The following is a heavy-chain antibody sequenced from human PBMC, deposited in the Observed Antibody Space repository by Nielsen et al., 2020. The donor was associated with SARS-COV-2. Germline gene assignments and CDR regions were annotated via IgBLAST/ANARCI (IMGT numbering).Heavy chain of an antibody. CDR2: ISSSSSTI. J-gene: IGHJ6*02. Sequence: GGSLRLSCAASGFTFSSYSMNWVRQAPGKGLEWVSYISSSSSTIYSADSVKGRFTISRDNAKNSLYLQMNSLRDEDTAVYYCAREDTAMVYYYYYYGMDVWGQGTTVTVSS. D-gene: IGHD5-18*01. CDR3: AREDTAMVYYYYYYGMDV. CDR1: GFTFSSYS. V-gene: IGHV3-48*02.